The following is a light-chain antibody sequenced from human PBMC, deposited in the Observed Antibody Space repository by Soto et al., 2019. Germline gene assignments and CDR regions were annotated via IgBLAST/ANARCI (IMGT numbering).Light chain of an antibody. V-gene: IGKV3-20*01. CDR2: GAS. Sequence: EIVLAQSPGTLSLSPGERASLSCRASQSVSSSYLAWYQQKPGQAPRLLLYGASNRATGIPDRFSGSGSGTDFTLTISRLEPEDFAVYYCQQYGSSPQTFRQGNKVEIK. CDR3: QQYGSSPQT. CDR1: QSVSSSY. J-gene: IGKJ1*01.